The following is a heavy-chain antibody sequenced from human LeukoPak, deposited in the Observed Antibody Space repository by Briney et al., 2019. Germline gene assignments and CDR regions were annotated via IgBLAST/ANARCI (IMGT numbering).Heavy chain of an antibody. CDR2: IKQDGSEK. CDR3: ARDKLEGATRFDF. V-gene: IGHV3-7*01. J-gene: IGHJ4*02. D-gene: IGHD1-26*01. Sequence: GGSLRLSCAAAGFSFSSYWMSWVRQAPGKRLEWVANIKQDGSEKYYVDSGRGRFTISRDNAGNSLYLQMNSLRVEDTAVYYCARDKLEGATRFDFWGQGTLVTVSS. CDR1: GFSFSSYW.